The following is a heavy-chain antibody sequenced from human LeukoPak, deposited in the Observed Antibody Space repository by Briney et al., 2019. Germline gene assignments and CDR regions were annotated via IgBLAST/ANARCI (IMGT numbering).Heavy chain of an antibody. CDR2: IYISGST. V-gene: IGHV4-61*02. CDR3: ARGQSDDYVWGSYRFLLDYYYYMDV. Sequence: SQTLSLTCTVSGGSISSGSYYWSWIRQPAGNGLEWIGRIYISGSTNYNPSLKSRVTISVDTAKNQFSLKLSSVTAADTAVYYCARGQSDDYVWGSYRFLLDYYYYMDVWGKGTTVTVSS. CDR1: GGSISSGSYY. D-gene: IGHD3-16*02. J-gene: IGHJ6*03.